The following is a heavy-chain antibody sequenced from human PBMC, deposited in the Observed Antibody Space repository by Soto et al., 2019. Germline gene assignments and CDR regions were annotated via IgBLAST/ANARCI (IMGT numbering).Heavy chain of an antibody. D-gene: IGHD4-17*01. J-gene: IGHJ6*02. CDR3: ARAHYGDYGYGMDV. V-gene: IGHV4-30-2*01. Sequence: QLQLQESGSGLVKPSQTLSLTCAVSGGSISSGGYSWSWIRQPPGKGLEWIGYIYHSGTTYYNPSLKSRVPISVDRSKHQFSLKLSSVTAADTAVYYCARAHYGDYGYGMDVWGQGTTVTVSS. CDR1: GGSISSGGYS. CDR2: IYHSGTT.